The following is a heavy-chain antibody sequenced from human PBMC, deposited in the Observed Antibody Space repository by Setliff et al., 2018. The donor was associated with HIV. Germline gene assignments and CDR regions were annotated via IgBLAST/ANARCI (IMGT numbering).Heavy chain of an antibody. Sequence: GESLKISCQGSVYSFTSYWIGWGRQMPWKGLEWMGIISPGDSYIIYSPSFQSQVTISSDKSITTAYLQWTSLKVSDTAMYFCARYGGPSLDNPYFDYWGQGTLVTVSS. CDR2: ISPGDSYI. J-gene: IGHJ4*02. CDR1: VYSFTSYW. CDR3: ARYGGPSLDNPYFDY. V-gene: IGHV5-51*01. D-gene: IGHD3-16*01.